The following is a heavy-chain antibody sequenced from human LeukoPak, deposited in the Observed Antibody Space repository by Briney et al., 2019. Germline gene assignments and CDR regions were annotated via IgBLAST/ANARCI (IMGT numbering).Heavy chain of an antibody. CDR2: IYYSGST. CDR3: ARHKRIAAPVLFDY. V-gene: IGHV4-59*08. CDR1: GGSISSYY. D-gene: IGHD6-6*01. Sequence: SETLSLTCTVSGGSISSYYWSWIRQPPGKGLEWIGYIYYSGSTNYNPSLKSRVTISVDTSKNQFSLKLSSVTATDTAVYYCARHKRIAAPVLFDYWGQGTLVTVSS. J-gene: IGHJ4*02.